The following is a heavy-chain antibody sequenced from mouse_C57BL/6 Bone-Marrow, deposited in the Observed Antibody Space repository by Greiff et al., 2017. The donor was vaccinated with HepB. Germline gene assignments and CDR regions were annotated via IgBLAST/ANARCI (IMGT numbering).Heavy chain of an antibody. D-gene: IGHD2-3*01. Sequence: QVQLQQSGAELMKPGASVKLSCKATGYTFTGYWIEWVKQRPGHGLEWIGEILPGSGSTNYNEKFKGKATFTADKSSNTAYMQLSSLTTEDSAIYYCARRWLLRFYAMDYWGQGTSVTVSS. CDR3: ARRWLLRFYAMDY. CDR1: GYTFTGYW. V-gene: IGHV1-9*01. CDR2: ILPGSGST. J-gene: IGHJ4*01.